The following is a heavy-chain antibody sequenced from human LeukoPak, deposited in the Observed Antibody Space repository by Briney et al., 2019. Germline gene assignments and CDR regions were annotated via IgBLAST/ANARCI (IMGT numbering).Heavy chain of an antibody. CDR2: ISSDGGST. CDR1: GIIFSNYA. Sequence: GGSLRLSCAASGIIFSNYAMHWVRQGPGKGLECISTISSDGGSTYYANSVKGRFTISRDNSKNTPYLQMGSLRAEDMAVYYCARGRQGAKTRYFDLWGRGTRVTVSS. V-gene: IGHV3-64*01. D-gene: IGHD1-26*01. CDR3: ARGRQGAKTRYFDL. J-gene: IGHJ2*01.